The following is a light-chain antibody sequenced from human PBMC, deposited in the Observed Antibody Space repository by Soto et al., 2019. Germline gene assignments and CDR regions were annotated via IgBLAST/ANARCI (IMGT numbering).Light chain of an antibody. V-gene: IGKV3D-11*03. J-gene: IGKJ4*01. Sequence: EIVLTQSPATLSSFPGDRVTLTCRASQYINTRLAWYQHRPGQAPRILIYQTSIRAAGIQARFSASGSGTEFTLTIRRLDPEDFAVYYCQHYSNTPTCGGGTKV. CDR2: QTS. CDR3: QHYSNTPT. CDR1: QYINTR.